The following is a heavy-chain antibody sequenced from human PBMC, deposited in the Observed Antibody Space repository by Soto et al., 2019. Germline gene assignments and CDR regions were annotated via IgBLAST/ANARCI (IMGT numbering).Heavy chain of an antibody. V-gene: IGHV4-4*02. CDR1: GGSISETYW. D-gene: IGHD6-19*01. Sequence: QVQLQESGPGLVEPSETLSLTCAVSGGSISETYWWSWVRQPPGKGLEWIGGISYRGTTHYNPSLRSRVTISMDTSRNQISLTLISVTAADSASYYCARHIGVTGTRGFDYWGQGTLVTVSS. J-gene: IGHJ4*02. CDR2: ISYRGTT. CDR3: ARHIGVTGTRGFDY.